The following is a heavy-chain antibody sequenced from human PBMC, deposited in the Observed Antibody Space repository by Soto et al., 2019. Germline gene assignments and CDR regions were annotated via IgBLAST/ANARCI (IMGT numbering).Heavy chain of an antibody. V-gene: IGHV3-48*03. J-gene: IGHJ6*02. CDR1: GFTFSSYE. CDR3: ARGMWLSGGMDV. D-gene: IGHD2-21*01. CDR2: ISSSGSTI. Sequence: GGSLRLSCAASGFTFSSYEMNWVRQAPGKGLEWVSYISSSGSTIYYADSVKGRFTISRDNAKNSLYLQMNSLRAEDTAVYYCARGMWLSGGMDVWGQGTTVTVSS.